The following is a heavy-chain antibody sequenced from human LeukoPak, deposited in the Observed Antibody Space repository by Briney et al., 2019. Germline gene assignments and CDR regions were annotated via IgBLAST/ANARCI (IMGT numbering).Heavy chain of an antibody. Sequence: SETLSLTCTVSGGSISSYYWSWIRKPPGKGLEWIGYIYYSGSTLYDPSLKSRVTISVDTSKNHFSLKLTSMTAADTAVYYCARGGQPLLGNWFDPWGQGTLVIVSS. V-gene: IGHV4-59*08. CDR2: IYYSGST. D-gene: IGHD2-21*02. J-gene: IGHJ5*02. CDR1: GGSISSYY. CDR3: ARGGQPLLGNWFDP.